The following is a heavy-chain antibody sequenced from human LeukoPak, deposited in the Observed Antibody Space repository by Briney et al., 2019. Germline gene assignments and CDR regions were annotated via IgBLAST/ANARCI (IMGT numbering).Heavy chain of an antibody. CDR3: AKGSSSGRNPFFDY. V-gene: IGHV3-30*02. J-gene: IGHJ4*02. D-gene: IGHD2-15*01. CDR2: IRYDGSNK. CDR1: GFTFSSYG. Sequence: PGGSLRLSCAASGFTFSSYGMSWVRQAPGKGLEWVAFIRYDGSNKYYADSVKGRFTISRDNSKNTLYLQMNSLRAEDTAVYYCAKGSSSGRNPFFDYWGQGTLVTVSS.